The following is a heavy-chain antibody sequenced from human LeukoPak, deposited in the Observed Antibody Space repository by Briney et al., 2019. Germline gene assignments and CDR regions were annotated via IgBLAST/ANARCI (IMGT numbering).Heavy chain of an antibody. D-gene: IGHD3-10*01. J-gene: IGHJ4*02. CDR2: ITGSGDGT. CDR3: VKGFVYPTYYFDY. CDR1: GFTFSNYA. V-gene: IGHV3-23*01. Sequence: GGSLRLSCAASGFTFSNYAMMWVRQAPGKRLEWVSSITGSGDGTYYADSVRGRFTISRDNSENTLYLQLNSLRAKDTAVYFCVKGFVYPTYYFDYWGQGTLVTVSS.